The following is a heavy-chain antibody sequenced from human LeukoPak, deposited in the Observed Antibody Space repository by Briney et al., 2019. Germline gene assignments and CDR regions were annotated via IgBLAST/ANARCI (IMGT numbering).Heavy chain of an antibody. V-gene: IGHV4-38-2*01. J-gene: IGHJ3*02. D-gene: IGHD3-9*01. CDR3: AAEYYDILTGYYRVRAFDI. CDR2: IYHSGST. Sequence: SETLSLTCAVSGYSISSGYYGGWIRQPPGKGLEWIGSIYHSGSTYYNPSLKSRVTISVDTSKNQFSLKLSSVTAADTAVYYCAAEYYDILTGYYRVRAFDIWGQGTMVTVSS. CDR1: GYSISSGYY.